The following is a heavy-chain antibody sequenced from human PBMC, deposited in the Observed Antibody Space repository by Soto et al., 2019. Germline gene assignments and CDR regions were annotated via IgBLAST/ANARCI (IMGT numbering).Heavy chain of an antibody. CDR1: GGSISSGGYY. Sequence: QVQLQESGPGLVKPSQTLSLTCTVSGGSISSGGYYWSWIRQHPGKGLEWIGYIYYSGSTYYNPSLKNRVTISVDTSKNQFSLKLSSVTAADTAVYYCAREESGYGDYVFSYWGQGTLVTVSS. D-gene: IGHD4-17*01. J-gene: IGHJ4*02. V-gene: IGHV4-31*03. CDR3: AREESGYGDYVFSY. CDR2: IYYSGST.